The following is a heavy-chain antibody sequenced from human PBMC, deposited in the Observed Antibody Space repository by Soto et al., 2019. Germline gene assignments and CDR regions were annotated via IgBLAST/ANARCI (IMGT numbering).Heavy chain of an antibody. V-gene: IGHV3-23*01. CDR1: GFTFSSYA. D-gene: IGHD2-21*01. CDR3: AKDLFPTSGQRFFFES. CDR2: ILHDETP. J-gene: IGHJ4*02. Sequence: GGSLRLSCAASGFTFSSYAMSWVRQAPGKGLEWVSAILHDETPFYTDSVKGRFTISRDNVRGTLYLQMNGLRVEDAALYYCAKDLFPTSGQRFFFESWGQGSLVTVSS.